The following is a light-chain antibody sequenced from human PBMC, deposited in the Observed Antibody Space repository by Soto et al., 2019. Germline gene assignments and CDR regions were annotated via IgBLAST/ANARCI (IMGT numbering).Light chain of an antibody. J-gene: IGKJ2*01. CDR1: ESISREY. V-gene: IGKV3-20*01. CDR3: QQYGGVPYT. Sequence: EIVLTQSPGTLSLSPGQRVTLSCRASESISREYLAWYQQRLGQAPRLLIYGASSGATGIPDRFSGSGSGTDFTLTISRLEPEDFAISYCQQYGGVPYTFGQGTKLEIK. CDR2: GAS.